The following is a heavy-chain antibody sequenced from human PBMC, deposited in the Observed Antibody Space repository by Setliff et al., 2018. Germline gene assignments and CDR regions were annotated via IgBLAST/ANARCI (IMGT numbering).Heavy chain of an antibody. V-gene: IGHV4-59*01. Sequence: SETLSLTCTVSGGSISRYYWSWIRQPPGKGLEWIGYIYYSGSTNYNPSLTSRVTMSVDTSKNQLSLKLRSVTAADTAVYYCVRYSYGYAWLDPWGQGIPVTVSS. CDR2: IYYSGST. CDR3: VRYSYGYAWLDP. J-gene: IGHJ5*02. CDR1: GGSISRYY. D-gene: IGHD5-18*01.